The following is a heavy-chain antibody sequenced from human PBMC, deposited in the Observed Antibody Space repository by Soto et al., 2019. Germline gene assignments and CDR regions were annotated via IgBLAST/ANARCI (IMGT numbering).Heavy chain of an antibody. CDR3: ARDQTHVTMIVY. CDR2: INPSGGST. V-gene: IGHV1-46*01. J-gene: IGHJ4*02. Sequence: QVQLVQSGAEVKKPGASVKVSCKASGYIFTSYYMHWVRQAPGQGLEWMGIINPSGGSTSYAQKFQGRVTMTRDTSTSTVYMELSSLRSEDTAVYYCARDQTHVTMIVYWGQGTLVTVSS. D-gene: IGHD3-22*01. CDR1: GYIFTSYY.